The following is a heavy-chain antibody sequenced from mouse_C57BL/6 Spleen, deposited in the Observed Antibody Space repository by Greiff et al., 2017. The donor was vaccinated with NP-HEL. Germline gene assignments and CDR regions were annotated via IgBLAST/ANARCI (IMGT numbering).Heavy chain of an antibody. V-gene: IGHV14-4*01. CDR2: IDPENGDT. CDR1: GFNIKDDY. D-gene: IGHD2-1*01. Sequence: VQLKESGAELVRPGASVKLSCTASGFNIKDDYMHWVKQRPEQGLEWIGWIDPENGDTEYASKFQGKATITADTSSNTAYLQLSSLTSEDTAVYYCTTGGPYGNFSWFAYWGQGTLVTVSA. J-gene: IGHJ3*01. CDR3: TTGGPYGNFSWFAY.